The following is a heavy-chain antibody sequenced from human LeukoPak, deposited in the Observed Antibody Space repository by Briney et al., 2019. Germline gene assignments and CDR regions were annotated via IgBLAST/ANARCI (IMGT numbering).Heavy chain of an antibody. J-gene: IGHJ4*02. CDR1: GFTFSSYE. D-gene: IGHD3-10*01. V-gene: IGHV3-30*02. CDR2: IRFDGSNY. Sequence: GGSLRLSCAASGFTFSSYEMNWVRQAPGKGLEWVAFIRFDGSNYYYADSVKGRFTISRDNSKNTLYLQMNSLRAEDTAVYYCARDSRPFYYGSGSRPDYWGQGTLVTVSS. CDR3: ARDSRPFYYGSGSRPDY.